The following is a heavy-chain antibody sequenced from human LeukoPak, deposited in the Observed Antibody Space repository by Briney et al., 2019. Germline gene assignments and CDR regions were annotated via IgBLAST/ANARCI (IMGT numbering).Heavy chain of an antibody. CDR1: GFTFSNYG. Sequence: GGSLRLSCEPPGFTFSNYGMHWVRQPPGKGLEWVAFISYGSTEKQYADSVKGRFTISRDDSKTTLFLQMNSLRDEDTAIYYCAKVHGWGRQLGYYFDYWGQGTRVTVSS. D-gene: IGHD2-15*01. J-gene: IGHJ4*02. CDR3: AKVHGWGRQLGYYFDY. V-gene: IGHV3-30*02. CDR2: ISYGSTEK.